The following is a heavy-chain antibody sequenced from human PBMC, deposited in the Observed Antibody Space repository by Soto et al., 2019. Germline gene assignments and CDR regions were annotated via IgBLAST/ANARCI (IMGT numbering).Heavy chain of an antibody. Sequence: PGGSLRLSCAASGFTFSSYGMHWVRQAPGKGLEWVAVISYDGSNKYYADSVKGRFTISRDNSKYTLYLQMNSLRAEDTAVYYCAKNLERGAAAGPLLDYWGQGTLVTVSS. D-gene: IGHD6-13*01. J-gene: IGHJ4*02. CDR2: ISYDGSNK. V-gene: IGHV3-30*18. CDR3: AKNLERGAAAGPLLDY. CDR1: GFTFSSYG.